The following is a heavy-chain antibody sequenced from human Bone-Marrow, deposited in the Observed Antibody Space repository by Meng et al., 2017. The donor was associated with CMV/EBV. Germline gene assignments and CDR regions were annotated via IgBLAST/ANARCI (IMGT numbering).Heavy chain of an antibody. CDR2: IGPAGDT. Sequence: GESLKISCAASGFTFSSYDMHWVSQATGKALVWVSGIGPAGDTYYPDSVKGRFTISREDAKNSFYLQMNSLTVGDTAVYFCARYNEQVGAMDCWGQGTLVTVSS. J-gene: IGHJ4*02. D-gene: IGHD3-10*01. CDR3: ARYNEQVGAMDC. CDR1: GFTFSSYD. V-gene: IGHV3-13*01.